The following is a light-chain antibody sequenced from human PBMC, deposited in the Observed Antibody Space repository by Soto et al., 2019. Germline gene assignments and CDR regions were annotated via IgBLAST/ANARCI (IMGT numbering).Light chain of an antibody. J-gene: IGLJ3*02. CDR3: QSYASSLSGWV. CDR2: GNN. V-gene: IGLV1-40*01. CDR1: SSNIGAGYD. Sequence: QPVLTQPPSVSGAPGQRVTISCTGSSSNIGAGYDVHWYQQLPGTAPKLLIYGNNNRPSGVPDRFSGSKSATSDSLAITGLQAEDEADYYCQSYASSLSGWVFGGGTKLTVL.